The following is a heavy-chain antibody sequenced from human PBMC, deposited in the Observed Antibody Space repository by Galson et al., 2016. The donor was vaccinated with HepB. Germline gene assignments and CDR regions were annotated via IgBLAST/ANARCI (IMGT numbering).Heavy chain of an antibody. CDR3: ARDTRMVRGREKPPSLIDY. D-gene: IGHD3-10*01. CDR1: GYMFSSYG. Sequence: SVKVSCKASGYMFSSYGISWVRQAPGQGLELMGWISAYSGDTDSEQKFHDRVTMTTDTSARTVYLELSSLTPAYPATYFCARDTRMVRGREKPPSLIDYWGRGTLVTVSS. J-gene: IGHJ4*02. V-gene: IGHV1-18*01. CDR2: ISAYSGDT.